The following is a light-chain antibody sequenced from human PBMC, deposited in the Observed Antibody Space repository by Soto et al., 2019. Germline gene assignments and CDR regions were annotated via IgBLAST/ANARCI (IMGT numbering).Light chain of an antibody. V-gene: IGKV3-20*01. CDR1: QSVSSNY. CDR3: QQYSASPST. Sequence: EIVLTQSPGTLSLSTGERATLSCRASQSVSSNYLVWYQQRPGQALRLLIYGASSRATGIPDRFSGSGSGTDFALTISRLEPEDFAVYYCQQYSASPSTFGQGTKLEIK. CDR2: GAS. J-gene: IGKJ2*01.